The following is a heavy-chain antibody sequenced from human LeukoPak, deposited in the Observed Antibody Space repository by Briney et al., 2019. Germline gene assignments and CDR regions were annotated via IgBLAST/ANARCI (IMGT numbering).Heavy chain of an antibody. D-gene: IGHD5-12*01. J-gene: IGHJ4*02. CDR1: GYTLTELS. V-gene: IGHV1-24*01. CDR3: ATRRWWLRNFDY. CDR2: FDPEDGET. Sequence: ASVKVSCKVSGYTLTELSMHWVRQAPGKGLEWMGGFDPEDGETIYAQKFQGRVTMTEDTSTDTAYMELSSLRSEDTAVYYCATRRWWLRNFDYWGQGTLVTVSS.